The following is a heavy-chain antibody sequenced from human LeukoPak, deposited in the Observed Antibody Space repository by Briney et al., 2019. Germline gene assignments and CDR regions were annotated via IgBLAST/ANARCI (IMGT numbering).Heavy chain of an antibody. J-gene: IGHJ6*02. CDR3: ARFDIVVVPAAMPDYYYYYGMDV. Sequence: GGSLRLSCAASGFTFSSYSMNWVRQAPGRGLEWVSSISSSSSYIYYADSVKGRFTISRDNAKNSLYLQMNSLRAEDTAVYYCARFDIVVVPAAMPDYYYYYGMDVWGQGTTVTVSS. CDR2: ISSSSSYI. V-gene: IGHV3-21*01. D-gene: IGHD2-2*01. CDR1: GFTFSSYS.